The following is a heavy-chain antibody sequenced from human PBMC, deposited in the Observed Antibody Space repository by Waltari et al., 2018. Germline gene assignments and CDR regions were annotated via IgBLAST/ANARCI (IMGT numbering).Heavy chain of an antibody. Sequence: EVQLLESGGGLVQPGGSLRLSCAASGFTFSRYAMSWVRQAPGQGLEWVSVIRGSGNFTYYADSVKGRFTISRDNSKNTLYLQMNSLIAEDTAIYYCAKETKDYWGQGTLVTVSS. V-gene: IGHV3-23*01. CDR2: IRGSGNFT. J-gene: IGHJ4*02. CDR1: GFTFSRYA. CDR3: AKETKDY.